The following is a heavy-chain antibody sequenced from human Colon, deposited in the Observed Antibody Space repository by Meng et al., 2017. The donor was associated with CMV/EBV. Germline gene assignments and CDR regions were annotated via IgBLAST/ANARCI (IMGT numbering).Heavy chain of an antibody. Sequence: GESLKISCTASGFNVNSNYMNWVRQAPGKGLEWVSSISSSSSYIYYADSVKGRFTISRGNAKNSLYLQMNSLRAEDTAVYYCARGAYYYDSSGIDYFDYWGQGTLVTVSS. CDR2: ISSSSSYI. CDR1: GFNVNSNY. J-gene: IGHJ4*02. V-gene: IGHV3-21*01. CDR3: ARGAYYYDSSGIDYFDY. D-gene: IGHD3-22*01.